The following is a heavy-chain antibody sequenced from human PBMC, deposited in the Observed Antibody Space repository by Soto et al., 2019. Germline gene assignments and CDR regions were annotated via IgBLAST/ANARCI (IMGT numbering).Heavy chain of an antibody. CDR2: ISAHNGDT. CDR1: GYSFATYG. Sequence: ASVKVSCKASGYSFATYGFSWVRQAPGQGLECVGWISAHNGDTHYSQKFQGRVTLTTDTSTNTGYMELRSLTSDDTAVYFCATEPIYYNDGSGYYPLGHWGKGTLVTVS. CDR3: ATEPIYYNDGSGYYPLGH. J-gene: IGHJ4*02. V-gene: IGHV1-18*04. D-gene: IGHD3-22*01.